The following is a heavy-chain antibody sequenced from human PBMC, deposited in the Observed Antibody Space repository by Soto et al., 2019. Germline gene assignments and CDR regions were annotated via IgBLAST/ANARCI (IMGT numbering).Heavy chain of an antibody. CDR2: IFSSGTT. CDR1: GDSIGSGNKY. Sequence: SETLSLTCTVSGDSIGSGNKYWSWIRQAPGKGLEWIGYIFSSGTTYYNPSLKSRLTMSLDTSQNQFSLKLNSVTAADTAVYFCARVPYPFDFYYVLDVWGQGTKVTLSS. CDR3: ARVPYPFDFYYVLDV. V-gene: IGHV4-30-4*02. J-gene: IGHJ6*02. D-gene: IGHD3-16*01.